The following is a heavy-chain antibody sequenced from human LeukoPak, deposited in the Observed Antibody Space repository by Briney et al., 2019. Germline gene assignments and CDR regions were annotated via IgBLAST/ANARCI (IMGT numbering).Heavy chain of an antibody. CDR2: ISSSGSTI. D-gene: IGHD3-9*01. V-gene: IGHV3-48*03. J-gene: IGHJ5*02. CDR1: GFTFSSYE. Sequence: GGSLRLSCAASGFTFSSYEMNWVRQAPGKGLEWVSYISSSGSTIYYADSVKGRFTISRDNAKNSLYPQMNSLRAEDTAVYYCARAYYDILTGYYRDNWFDPWGQGTLVTVSS. CDR3: ARAYYDILTGYYRDNWFDP.